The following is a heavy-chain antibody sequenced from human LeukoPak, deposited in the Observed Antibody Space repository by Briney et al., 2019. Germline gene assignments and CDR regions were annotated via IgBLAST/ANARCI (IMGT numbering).Heavy chain of an antibody. CDR3: ARITPWIQYREYGLVV. CDR1: GFTFSSYS. D-gene: IGHD5-18*01. J-gene: IGHJ6*02. Sequence: PGGSLRLSCAASGFTFSSYSMNWVRQAPGKGLEWVSSISSTSTDIYYADSVKGRFTISRDNAKHSVSLQMNSVRAEDTAVYYCARITPWIQYREYGLVVWGQGTTVTVSS. CDR2: ISSTSTDI. V-gene: IGHV3-21*01.